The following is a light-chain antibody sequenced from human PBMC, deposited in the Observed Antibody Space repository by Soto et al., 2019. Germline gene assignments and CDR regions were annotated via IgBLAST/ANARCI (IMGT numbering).Light chain of an antibody. J-gene: IGLJ3*02. CDR2: DVS. CDR3: QAYDYSLTASV. Sequence: QSVLTQPASVSGSPGQSITISCTGTSGDVGAYNYVSWYQQHPGKAPRLMIYDVSNRPSGASNRFSGSKSGTSASLAITGLQAEDEADYYCQAYDYSLTASVFGGGTKVTVL. CDR1: SGDVGAYNY. V-gene: IGLV2-14*01.